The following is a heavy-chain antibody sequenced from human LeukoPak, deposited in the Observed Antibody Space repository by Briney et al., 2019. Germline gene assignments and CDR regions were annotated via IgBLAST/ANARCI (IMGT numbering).Heavy chain of an antibody. CDR1: GFTFSDYH. Sequence: GGSLRLSCVVSGFTFSDYHMNWVRQAPGKGLEWVANIKQDGSEKYYVDSVKGRFTISRDNAKNSLYLQMNSLRAEDTAVYYCARQGWQWLVREAHFDYWGQGTLVTVSS. CDR2: IKQDGSEK. J-gene: IGHJ4*02. V-gene: IGHV3-7*01. CDR3: ARQGWQWLVREAHFDY. D-gene: IGHD6-19*01.